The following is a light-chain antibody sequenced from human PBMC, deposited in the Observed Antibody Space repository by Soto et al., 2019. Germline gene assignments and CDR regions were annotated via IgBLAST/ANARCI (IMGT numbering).Light chain of an antibody. Sequence: VLTQPPSASGTPGQRVTISCSGSSSNIGSNTVNWYQQLPGTAPKLLIYSNNQRPSGVPDRFSGSKSGTSASLAISGLQSEDEADYYCAAWDDSLNGAVFGGGTQLTVL. CDR1: SSNIGSNT. CDR3: AAWDDSLNGAV. CDR2: SNN. J-gene: IGLJ7*01. V-gene: IGLV1-44*01.